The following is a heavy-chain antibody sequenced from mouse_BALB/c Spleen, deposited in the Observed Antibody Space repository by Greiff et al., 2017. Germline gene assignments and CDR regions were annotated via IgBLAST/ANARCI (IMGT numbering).Heavy chain of an antibody. D-gene: IGHD1-1*01. CDR3: ARGGSNYGSSYGYFDV. Sequence: VQLQQSGPELVKPGASVKMSCKASGYTFTSYVMHWVKQKPGQGLEWIGYINPYNDGTKYNEKFKGKATLTSDKSSSTAYMELSSLTSEDSAVYYCARGGSNYGSSYGYFDVWGAGTTVTVSS. CDR2: INPYNDGT. V-gene: IGHV1-14*01. CDR1: GYTFTSYV. J-gene: IGHJ1*01.